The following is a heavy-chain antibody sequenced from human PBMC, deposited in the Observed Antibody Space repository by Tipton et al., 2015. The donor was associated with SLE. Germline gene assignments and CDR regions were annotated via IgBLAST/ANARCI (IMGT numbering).Heavy chain of an antibody. CDR1: GFTFSSYG. CDR2: IRYDGSNK. CDR3: AKDSRSSSWYYFDY. J-gene: IGHJ4*02. Sequence: SLRLSCAASGFTFSSYGMHCVRQAPGKGLEWVAFIRYDGSNKYYADSVKGRFTISRDNSKNTLYLQMNSLRAEDTAVYYCAKDSRSSSWYYFDYWGQGTLVTVSS. V-gene: IGHV3-30*02. D-gene: IGHD6-13*01.